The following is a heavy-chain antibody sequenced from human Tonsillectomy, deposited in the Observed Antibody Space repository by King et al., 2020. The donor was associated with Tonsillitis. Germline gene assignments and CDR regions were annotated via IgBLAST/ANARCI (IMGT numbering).Heavy chain of an antibody. J-gene: IGHJ4*02. V-gene: IGHV1-2*02. CDR2: INPNSGGT. D-gene: IGHD2-2*01. CDR1: GYTFTDNY. Sequence: QLVQSGAEVKKPGASVKVSCKASGYTFTDNYMHWVRQAPGQGLEWMGWINPNSGGTYYAQTFQGRVTMTRDTSISTAYMELNRLRSDDTAVYYCARDQCSSTSCCFDFWGQGTLVTVSS. CDR3: ARDQCSSTSCCFDF.